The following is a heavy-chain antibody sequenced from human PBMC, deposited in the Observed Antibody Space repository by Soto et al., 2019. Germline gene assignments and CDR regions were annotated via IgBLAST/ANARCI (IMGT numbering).Heavy chain of an antibody. CDR3: ARDLYDSSGYYYDRWFDP. J-gene: IGHJ5*02. CDR1: GFTFTNSA. CDR2: IVVGSGNT. D-gene: IGHD3-22*01. V-gene: IGHV1-58*01. Sequence: SVKVSCKASGFTFTNSAVQWVRQARGQRLEWIGWIVVGSGNTNYAQKFQERVTITRDMSTSTAYMELSSLRSEDTAVYYCARDLYDSSGYYYDRWFDPWGQGTLVTVSS.